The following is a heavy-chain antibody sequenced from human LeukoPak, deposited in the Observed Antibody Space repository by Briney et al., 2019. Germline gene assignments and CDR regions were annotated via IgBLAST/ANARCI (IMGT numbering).Heavy chain of an antibody. CDR3: ARDIGSSGSFGYFDY. J-gene: IGHJ4*02. CDR1: GFTFSSYG. V-gene: IGHV3-30*02. CDR2: IRYDGSNK. D-gene: IGHD1-26*01. Sequence: PGGSLRLSCAASGFTFSSYGMHWVRQAPGKGLEWVAFIRYDGSNKYYADSVKGRFTISRDNSKNTLYLQMNSLRAEDTAVYYCARDIGSSGSFGYFDYWGQGTLVTVSS.